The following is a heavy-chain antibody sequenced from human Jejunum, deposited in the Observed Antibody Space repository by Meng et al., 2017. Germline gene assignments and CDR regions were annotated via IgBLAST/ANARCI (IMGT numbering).Heavy chain of an antibody. CDR3: TRGTDRAKSGDY. D-gene: IGHD1-14*01. V-gene: IGHV4-34*01. CDR1: GGSSSGFY. CDR2: IHPSGST. J-gene: IGHJ4*02. Sequence: QLQLQQWGAGLLQPSETLSLPSAVYGGSSSGFYLSWIRQPPGKGLEWIGEIHPSGSTDYNPSLKSRLTISLDTSKNQFSLSLNSATAADTGIYYCTRGTDRAKSGDYWGQGTLVTVSS.